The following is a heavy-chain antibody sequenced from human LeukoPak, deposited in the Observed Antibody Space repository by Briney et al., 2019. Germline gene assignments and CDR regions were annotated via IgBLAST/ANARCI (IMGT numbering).Heavy chain of an antibody. CDR1: GGTFSSHA. J-gene: IGHJ4*02. V-gene: IGHV1-69*06. CDR3: ARYCSGGSCYSYFDY. CDR2: IIPIFGTA. D-gene: IGHD2-15*01. Sequence: SVKVSCKASGGTFSSHAISWVRQAPGQGLEWMGGIIPIFGTANYAQKFQGRVTITADKSTSTAYMELSSLRSEDTAVYYCARYCSGGSCYSYFDYWGQGTLVTVSS.